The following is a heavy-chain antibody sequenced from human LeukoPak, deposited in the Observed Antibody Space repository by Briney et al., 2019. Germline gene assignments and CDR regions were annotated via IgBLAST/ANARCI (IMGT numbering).Heavy chain of an antibody. J-gene: IGHJ4*02. CDR3: ARESSNWGSDYFDY. CDR1: GFNFYDYG. D-gene: IGHD7-27*01. CDR2: IRYDGSNK. Sequence: GGSLRLSCAASGFNFYDYGMNWVRQAPGKGLEWVAFIRYDGSNKYYADAVKGRFTISRDNAKNSLNLQMNSLRAEDTAVYYCARESSNWGSDYFDYWGQGTLVTVSS. V-gene: IGHV3-33*08.